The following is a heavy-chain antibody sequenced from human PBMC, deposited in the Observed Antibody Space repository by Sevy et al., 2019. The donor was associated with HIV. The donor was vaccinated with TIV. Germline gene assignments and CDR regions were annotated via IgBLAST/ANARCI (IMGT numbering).Heavy chain of an antibody. CDR1: GGSISSGGYS. D-gene: IGHD3-10*01. Sequence: SETLSLTCAVSGGSISSGGYSWSWIRQPPGKGLEWIGYIYHSGSTYYNPSLKSRVTIPVDRSKNQFSLKLSSVTAAETAVYYCARGPYGSGSYYETSYYYYYMDVWGKGTTVTVSS. V-gene: IGHV4-30-2*01. CDR3: ARGPYGSGSYYETSYYYYYMDV. CDR2: IYHSGST. J-gene: IGHJ6*03.